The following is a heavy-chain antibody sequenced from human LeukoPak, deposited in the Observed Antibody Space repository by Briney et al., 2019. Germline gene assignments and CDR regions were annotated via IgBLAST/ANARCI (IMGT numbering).Heavy chain of an antibody. Sequence: PGGSLRLSCEASGFTFSGYAMSWVRQAPGKGLEWVSSINAFGARTYYADSVKGRFTISRDNSKNTLYLQMNSLRAEDTALYYCAKVALGYRSGGSCYYFDYGGQGTLVTVSS. CDR2: INAFGART. V-gene: IGHV3-23*01. CDR1: GFTFSGYA. CDR3: AKVALGYRSGGSCYYFDY. J-gene: IGHJ4*02. D-gene: IGHD2-15*01.